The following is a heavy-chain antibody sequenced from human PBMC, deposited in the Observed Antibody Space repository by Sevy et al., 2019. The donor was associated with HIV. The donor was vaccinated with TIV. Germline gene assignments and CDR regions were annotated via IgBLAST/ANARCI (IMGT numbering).Heavy chain of an antibody. D-gene: IGHD3-22*01. CDR3: PRLFDDSSGPPSDY. CDR1: GDSISSSNFY. Sequence: SETLSLTCTVSGDSISSSNFYWGWIRQPPGKGLEWIGSIYYSGSTYYNPSLKSRVTISVDTSKDQFSLKLRYVTAADTAVYYCPRLFDDSSGPPSDYWGQGTLVTVSS. CDR2: IYYSGST. V-gene: IGHV4-39*01. J-gene: IGHJ4*02.